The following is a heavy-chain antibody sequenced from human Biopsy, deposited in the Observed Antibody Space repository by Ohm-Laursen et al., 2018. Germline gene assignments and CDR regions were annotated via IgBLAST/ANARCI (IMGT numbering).Heavy chain of an antibody. CDR1: GFLFSRHA. CDR3: ARAGDFGSRGAGDY. V-gene: IGHV3-64*01. Sequence: GSLRLSCTASGFLFSRHAMHWVRQAPGKGLEYVSAISNTGDGTYYANSVKGRFTVSRGNSGNRLYLQMDSLRIEDTAIYFCARAGDFGSRGAGDYWGRGTLVTVSS. D-gene: IGHD3-10*01. J-gene: IGHJ4*02. CDR2: ISNTGDGT.